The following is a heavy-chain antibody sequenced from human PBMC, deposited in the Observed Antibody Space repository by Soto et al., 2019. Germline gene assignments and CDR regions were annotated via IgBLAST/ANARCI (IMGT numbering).Heavy chain of an antibody. D-gene: IGHD2-15*01. CDR3: ARLGDIVVVVAATPNNWFDP. CDR2: IYYSGST. CDR1: GGSISSSSYY. V-gene: IGHV4-39*01. Sequence: SETLSLTCTVSGGSISSSSYYWGWIRQPPGKGLEWIGSIYYSGSTYYNPSLKSRVTISVDTSKNQFSLKLSSVTAADTAVYYCARLGDIVVVVAATPNNWFDPWGQGTLVTVSS. J-gene: IGHJ5*02.